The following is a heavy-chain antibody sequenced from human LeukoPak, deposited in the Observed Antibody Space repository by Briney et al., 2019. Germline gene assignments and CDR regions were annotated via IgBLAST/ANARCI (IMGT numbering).Heavy chain of an antibody. V-gene: IGHV4-4*07. CDR3: ARDARRDGPNWTYSYVDV. CDR1: GGSINSYY. Sequence: SETLSLTCTVSGGSINSYYWSWIRQPAGKGLEWIGRIYTSGTTNYNPSLESRLTMSVDTSKHQFSLKLSSVTAADTAVYYCARDARRDGPNWTYSYVDVWGKGTTVTVSS. CDR2: IYTSGTT. J-gene: IGHJ6*03. D-gene: IGHD5-24*01.